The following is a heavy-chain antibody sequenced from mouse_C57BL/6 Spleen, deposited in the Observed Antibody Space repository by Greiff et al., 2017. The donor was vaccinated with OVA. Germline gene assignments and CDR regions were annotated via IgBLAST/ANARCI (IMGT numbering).Heavy chain of an antibody. CDR3: AREEVTTVVEDY. J-gene: IGHJ2*01. D-gene: IGHD1-1*01. CDR2: IYPRSGNT. Sequence: QVHVKQSGAELARPGASVKLSCKASGYTFTSYGISWVKQRTGQGLEWIGEIYPRSGNTYYNEKFKGKATLTADKSSSTAYMELRSLTSEDSAVYFCAREEVTTVVEDYWGQGTTLTVSS. V-gene: IGHV1-81*01. CDR1: GYTFTSYG.